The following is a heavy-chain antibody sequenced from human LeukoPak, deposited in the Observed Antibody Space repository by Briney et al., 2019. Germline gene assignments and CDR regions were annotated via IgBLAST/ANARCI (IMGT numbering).Heavy chain of an antibody. CDR1: GFTFSSYA. V-gene: IGHV3-30-3*01. Sequence: GGSLRLSCAASGFTFSSYAMHWVRQAPGKGLQWVAVISFDGSNKYYADSVKGRFTISRDNSKNTLYLQMNSLRAEDTALHYCARDSGWLLYFDYWGQGTLVTVSS. J-gene: IGHJ4*02. CDR3: ARDSGWLLYFDY. CDR2: ISFDGSNK. D-gene: IGHD1-26*01.